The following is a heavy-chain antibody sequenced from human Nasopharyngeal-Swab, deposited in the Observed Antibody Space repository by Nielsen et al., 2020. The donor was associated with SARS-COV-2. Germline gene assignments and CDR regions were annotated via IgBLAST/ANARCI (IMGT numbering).Heavy chain of an antibody. CDR3: TTVRFHCSSTSCYRWFDP. Sequence: WIRQPPGKGLEWVGRIKSKTDGGTTDYAAPVKGRFTISRDDSKNTLYLQMNSLITEDTAVYYCTTVRFHCSSTSCYRWFDPWGQGTLVTVSS. CDR2: IKSKTDGGTT. J-gene: IGHJ5*02. D-gene: IGHD2-2*01. V-gene: IGHV3-15*01.